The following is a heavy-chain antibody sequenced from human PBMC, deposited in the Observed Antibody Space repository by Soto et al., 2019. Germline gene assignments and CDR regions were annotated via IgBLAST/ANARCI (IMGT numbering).Heavy chain of an antibody. J-gene: IGHJ5*02. CDR2: MYYSETT. CDR3: ARANSSTWYKLEYKWFDP. D-gene: IGHD6-13*01. CDR1: GASINDFY. Sequence: SETLSLTCTVSGASINDFYWSWIRQTPGKELEWVGFMYYSETTKYNPSLKGRVNMSLDTSKNQVSLHLKSVTAADTAVYYCARANSSTWYKLEYKWFDPWGQGTKVTVSS. V-gene: IGHV4-59*01.